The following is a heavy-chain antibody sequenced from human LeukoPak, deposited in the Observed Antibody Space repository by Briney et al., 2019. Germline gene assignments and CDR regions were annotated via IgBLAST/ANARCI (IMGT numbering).Heavy chain of an antibody. D-gene: IGHD6-13*01. CDR1: GYTFTSYG. V-gene: IGHV1-18*01. J-gene: IGHJ5*02. CDR3: ARELFYRSSWYSLTKRTEKSFDP. CDR2: ISAYNGNT. Sequence: ASVKVSCKASGYTFTSYGISWVRQAPGQGREWMGWISAYNGNTNYAQKLQGRVTMTTDTSTSTAYMELRSLRSNDTAVYYCARELFYRSSWYSLTKRTEKSFDPWGQGTLVTVSS.